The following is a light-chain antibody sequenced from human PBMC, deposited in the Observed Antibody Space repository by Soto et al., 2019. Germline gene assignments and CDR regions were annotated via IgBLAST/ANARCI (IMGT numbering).Light chain of an antibody. Sequence: EIVMTQSPATLPVSPGERVTLSCRASQSVSSSYLAWYQQKPGQAPRLLIYDASNRATGISARFSGSGSGTDFTLTISSLEPEDFAVYYCQQRSKWPPEVTFGQGTRLE. CDR1: QSVSSSY. CDR3: QQRSKWPPEVT. J-gene: IGKJ5*01. CDR2: DAS. V-gene: IGKV3-11*01.